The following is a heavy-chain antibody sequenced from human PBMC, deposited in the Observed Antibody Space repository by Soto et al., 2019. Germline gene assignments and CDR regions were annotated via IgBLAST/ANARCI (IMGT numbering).Heavy chain of an antibody. J-gene: IGHJ1*01. CDR1: GYTFTGYY. D-gene: IGHD4-4*01. Sequence: ASVKVSCKASGYTFTGYYMHWVRQAPGQGLERMGWINPNSGGRNYAQKFQGRVTMTRDTSISTAYMELSRLGSDDTAVYYCARVHYSNFRYQHWGQGTLVTAAS. CDR3: ARVHYSNFRYQH. V-gene: IGHV1-2*02. CDR2: INPNSGGR.